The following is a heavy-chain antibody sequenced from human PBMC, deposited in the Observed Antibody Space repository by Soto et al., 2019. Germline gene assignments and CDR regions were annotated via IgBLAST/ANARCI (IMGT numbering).Heavy chain of an antibody. D-gene: IGHD2-2*01. Sequence: GASVKVSCKASGYTFTSYAMHWVRQAPGQRLEWMGWINAGNGNTKYSQKFQGRVTITRDTSASTAYMELSSLRSEDTAVYYCARLSEVQVVPAAIAWFDPWGQGTLVTVSS. CDR1: GYTFTSYA. CDR2: INAGNGNT. J-gene: IGHJ5*02. CDR3: ARLSEVQVVPAAIAWFDP. V-gene: IGHV1-3*01.